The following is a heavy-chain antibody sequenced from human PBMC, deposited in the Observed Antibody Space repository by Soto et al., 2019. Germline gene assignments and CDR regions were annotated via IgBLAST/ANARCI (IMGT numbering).Heavy chain of an antibody. D-gene: IGHD2-15*01. Sequence: GGSLRLSCAASGFTFSSYAMSWVRQAPGKGLEWVSAISGSGGSTYYTDSVKGRFTISRDNSKNTLYLQMNSLRAEDTAVYYCAKVLGYCSGGSCYSDPWGQGTLVTVSS. CDR2: ISGSGGST. CDR1: GFTFSSYA. V-gene: IGHV3-23*01. J-gene: IGHJ5*02. CDR3: AKVLGYCSGGSCYSDP.